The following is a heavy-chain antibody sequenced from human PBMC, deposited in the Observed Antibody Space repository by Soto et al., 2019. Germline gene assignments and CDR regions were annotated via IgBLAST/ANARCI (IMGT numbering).Heavy chain of an antibody. CDR2: IYWDDDK. V-gene: IGHV2-5*02. J-gene: IGHJ6*02. Sequence: QITLKESGPTLVKPTQTLTLTCTFSGFSLSTSGVGVGSIRQPPGKALEWLALIYWDDDKRYSPSLTSRLTITTDTSKNQVVLTMTNMDPVDTATYYCAHVLVVVANYGMDVWGQGTTVTVSS. D-gene: IGHD2-15*01. CDR3: AHVLVVVANYGMDV. CDR1: GFSLSTSGVG.